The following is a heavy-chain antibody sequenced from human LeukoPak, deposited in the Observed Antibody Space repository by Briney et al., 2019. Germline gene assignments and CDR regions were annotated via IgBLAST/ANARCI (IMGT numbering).Heavy chain of an antibody. CDR1: GFTFSSYG. Sequence: GRSLRLSCAASGFTFSSYGMHWVRHAPGKGLEWLAAISHDGSKKYYADSVNGRFTITRDNSKNTLWLQMNSLRAEDTAVYYCAKWDDAGMTRAFDIWGQGTLVTFSS. D-gene: IGHD4-11*01. J-gene: IGHJ3*02. CDR3: AKWDDAGMTRAFDI. CDR2: ISHDGSKK. V-gene: IGHV3-30*18.